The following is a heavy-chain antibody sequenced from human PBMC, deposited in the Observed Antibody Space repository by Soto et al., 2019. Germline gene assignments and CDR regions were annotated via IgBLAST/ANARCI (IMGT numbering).Heavy chain of an antibody. CDR1: GFTFSSYG. CDR2: IWYDGSNK. J-gene: IGHJ6*02. V-gene: IGHV3-33*01. Sequence: QVQLVESGGGVVQPGRSLRLSCAASGFTFSSYGMHWVRQAPGKGLEWVAVIWYDGSNKYYADSVKGRFTISRDNSKNTLYLQMNSLRAEDTGVYYCARGWNQFYYYYGMDVWGQGTTVTVSS. D-gene: IGHD1-1*01. CDR3: ARGWNQFYYYYGMDV.